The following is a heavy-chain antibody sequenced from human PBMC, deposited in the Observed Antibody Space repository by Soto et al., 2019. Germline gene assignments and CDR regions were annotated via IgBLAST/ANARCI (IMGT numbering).Heavy chain of an antibody. CDR1: GFTFDDYA. CDR2: ISWNSGSI. J-gene: IGHJ5*02. CDR3: AKDRLRYFDWPRS. V-gene: IGHV3-9*01. Sequence: SLRLSCAASGFTFDDYAMHWVRQAPGKGLEWVSGISWNSGSIGYADSVKSRFTISRDNAKNSLYLQKNILRVEYTALYYCAKDRLRYFDWPRSWGQGTLVTVSS. D-gene: IGHD3-9*01.